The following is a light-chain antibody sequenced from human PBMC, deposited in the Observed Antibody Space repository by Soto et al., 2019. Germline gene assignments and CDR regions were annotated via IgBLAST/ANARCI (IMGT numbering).Light chain of an antibody. J-gene: IGLJ2*01. CDR1: SSDVGGYKY. Sequence: QSAMAEPGTVHGSLGELVVISCTISSSDVGGYKYVSWYQHHPGKVPKLIIFEVSNRPSGVSNRFSGSKSGNTASLTISGLQAEDEADYYCVSYTSSITVFGGGTKVTVL. CDR2: EVS. V-gene: IGLV2-14*01. CDR3: VSYTSSITV.